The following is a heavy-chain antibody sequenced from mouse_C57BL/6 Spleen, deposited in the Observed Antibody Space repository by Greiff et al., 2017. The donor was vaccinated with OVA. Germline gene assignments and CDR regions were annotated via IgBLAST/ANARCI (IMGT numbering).Heavy chain of an antibody. CDR3: ARGRLWDY. V-gene: IGHV1-82*01. CDR2: IYPGDGDT. CDR1: GYAFSSSW. Sequence: VQLQQSGPELVKPGASVKISCKASGYAFSSSWMNWVKQRPGKGLEWIGRIYPGDGDTNYNGKFKGKATLTADKSSSTAYMQLSSLTSEDSAVYFCARGRLWDYWGQGTSVTVSS. J-gene: IGHJ4*01.